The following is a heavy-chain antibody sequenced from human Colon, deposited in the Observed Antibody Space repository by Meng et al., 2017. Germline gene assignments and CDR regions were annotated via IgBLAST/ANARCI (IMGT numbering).Heavy chain of an antibody. CDR3: ASGDYYRSYY. V-gene: IGHV4-4*02. CDR2: TSQSGSP. Sequence: QLDGAAQGSAHPSCTCSLTCSSTGASISSSSLWSWVRQPPGKLLEWIGETSQSGSPNYRPSLKSRVTISLDKSKNQLSLKLNSVTAADTAVYYCASGDYYRSYYWGQGTLVTVSS. D-gene: IGHD3-22*01. CDR1: GASISSSSL. J-gene: IGHJ4*02.